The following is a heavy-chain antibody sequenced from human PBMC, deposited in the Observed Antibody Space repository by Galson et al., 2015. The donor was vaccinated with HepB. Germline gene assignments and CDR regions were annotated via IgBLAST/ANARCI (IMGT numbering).Heavy chain of an antibody. CDR1: GFSLSTSGMR. V-gene: IGHV2-70*04. J-gene: IGHJ4*02. D-gene: IGHD3-10*01. CDR3: ARTVGFAEDYFDY. CDR2: IDWDDDK. Sequence: PSLVKPTQTLTLTCTFSGFSLSTSGMRVSWIRQPPGKALEWLARIDWDDDKFYRTSLKTRLTISKDTAKNQVVLTMTNMDPVDTATYYCARTVGFAEDYFDYWGQGTLVTVSP.